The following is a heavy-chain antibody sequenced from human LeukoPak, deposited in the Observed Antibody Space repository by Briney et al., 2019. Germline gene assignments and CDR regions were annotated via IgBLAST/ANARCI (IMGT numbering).Heavy chain of an antibody. D-gene: IGHD3-3*01. J-gene: IGHJ4*02. Sequence: ASVKVSCKASGYTFTSYGISWVRQAPGQGLEWMGWISAYNGNTNYAQKLQGRVTMTTDTSTSTAYMELRSLRSDDTAVYYCARDFGSITYYDFWSGYSHFDYWGQGTLVTVSS. CDR2: ISAYNGNT. CDR1: GYTFTSYG. CDR3: ARDFGSITYYDFWSGYSHFDY. V-gene: IGHV1-18*01.